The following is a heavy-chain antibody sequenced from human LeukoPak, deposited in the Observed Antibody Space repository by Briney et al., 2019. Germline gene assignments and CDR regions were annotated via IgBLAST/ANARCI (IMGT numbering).Heavy chain of an antibody. CDR1: GFIFSSYA. CDR3: ARGPDFGDRLDYFDY. Sequence: GGSLRLSCAASGFIFSSYAMSWVRQAPGKGLEWVANIKQDASQYYVDSVRGRFIISRDNAKNSLSLQMNSLRLEDTAVYYCARGPDFGDRLDYFDYWGQGILVTVSS. D-gene: IGHD4-17*01. CDR2: IKQDASQ. V-gene: IGHV3-7*01. J-gene: IGHJ4*02.